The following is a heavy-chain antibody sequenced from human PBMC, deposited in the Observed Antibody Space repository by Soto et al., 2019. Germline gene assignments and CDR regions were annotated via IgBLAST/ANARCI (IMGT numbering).Heavy chain of an antibody. J-gene: IGHJ4*02. Sequence: SETLSLTCAVYGGSFSGYYWIWILQPPGKGLEWIGEINHSGSTNYNPSLKSRVTISVDTSKNQFSLKLSSVTAADTAVYYCARGVDTAMGTIDYWGQGTLVTVSS. CDR2: INHSGST. D-gene: IGHD5-18*01. CDR3: ARGVDTAMGTIDY. V-gene: IGHV4-34*01. CDR1: GGSFSGYY.